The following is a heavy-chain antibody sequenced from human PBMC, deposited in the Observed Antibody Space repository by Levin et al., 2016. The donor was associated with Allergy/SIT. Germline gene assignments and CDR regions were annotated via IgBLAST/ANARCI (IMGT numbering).Heavy chain of an antibody. CDR3: AIIGHDLWVGLDV. J-gene: IGHJ6*02. Sequence: VRQMPGKGLEWMGRIDPSDSYTNYSPSFQGHVTISADKSISTAYLQWSSLKASDTAMYYCAIIGHDLWVGLDVWGQGTTVTVSS. D-gene: IGHD3-16*01. V-gene: IGHV5-10-1*01. CDR2: IDPSDSYT.